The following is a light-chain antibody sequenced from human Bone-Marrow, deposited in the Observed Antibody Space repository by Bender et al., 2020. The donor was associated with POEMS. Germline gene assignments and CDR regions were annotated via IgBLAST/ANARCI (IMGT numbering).Light chain of an antibody. CDR3: AAWDDSLSGWV. CDR1: SSNIGNHG. V-gene: IGLV1-36*01. J-gene: IGLJ3*02. CDR2: YDD. Sequence: QSVVTQPPSLSEAPRQRVTIPCSGSSSNIGNHGVNWYQQLPGEAPKLLIYYDDLLTPGVSERFSASKSGTSALMAITELQSGDEALYYCAAWDDSLSGWVFSGGNKLAVL.